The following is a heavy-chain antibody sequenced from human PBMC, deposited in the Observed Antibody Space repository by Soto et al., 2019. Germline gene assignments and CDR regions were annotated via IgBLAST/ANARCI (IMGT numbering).Heavy chain of an antibody. CDR3: AVLRILVERYSAFDI. CDR1: GGSMRSTNW. D-gene: IGHD1-26*01. CDR2: IFHSGST. Sequence: QVQLQESGPGLVKPSGTLSLTCGVSGGSMRSTNWWTWVRQPPGKGLEWIGEIFHSGSTNYNPSLKSRVSISVDKSKTQFSLKLSSVTAADTAVYYCAVLRILVERYSAFDIWGQGTMVTVSS. J-gene: IGHJ3*02. V-gene: IGHV4-4*02.